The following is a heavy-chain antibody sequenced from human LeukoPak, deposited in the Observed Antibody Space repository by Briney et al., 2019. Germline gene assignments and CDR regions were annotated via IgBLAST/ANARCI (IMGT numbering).Heavy chain of an antibody. CDR1: GGSVSSYY. Sequence: SETLSLTCTVSGGSVSSYYWSWIRQPPGKGLEWIGYIYYSGSTNYNPSLKSRVTISVDTSRNQFSLKLSSVTAADTAVYYCARDKGYCSSTSCYPTLDFDYWGQGTLVTVSS. CDR3: ARDKGYCSSTSCYPTLDFDY. V-gene: IGHV4-59*02. J-gene: IGHJ4*02. D-gene: IGHD2-2*01. CDR2: IYYSGST.